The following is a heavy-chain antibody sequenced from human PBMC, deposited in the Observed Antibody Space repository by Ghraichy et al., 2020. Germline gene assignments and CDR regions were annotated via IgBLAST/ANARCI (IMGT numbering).Heavy chain of an antibody. CDR1: GFTFSSYG. Sequence: GGSLRLSCAASGFTFSSYGMHWVRQAPGKGLEWVAVISYDGSNKYYADSVKGRFTISRDNSKNTLYLQMNSLRAEDTAVYYCAKDLDTSIDYWGQGTLVTVSS. D-gene: IGHD2-2*02. J-gene: IGHJ4*02. V-gene: IGHV3-30*18. CDR3: AKDLDTSIDY. CDR2: ISYDGSNK.